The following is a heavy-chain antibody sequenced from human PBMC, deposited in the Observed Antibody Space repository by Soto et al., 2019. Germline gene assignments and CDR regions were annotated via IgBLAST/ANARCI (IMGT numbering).Heavy chain of an antibody. J-gene: IGHJ3*02. V-gene: IGHV4-59*01. CDR2: IYYGGST. CDR1: GGSISSYY. CDR3: ATGGIVVVRDAFDI. D-gene: IGHD3-22*01. Sequence: KSSETLSLTCTVSGGSISSYYWSWIRQPPGKGLEWIGYIYYGGSTNYNPSLKSRVTISVDTSKHQFSLKLSSVTAADTAVYYCATGGIVVVRDAFDIWGQGTMVTVSS.